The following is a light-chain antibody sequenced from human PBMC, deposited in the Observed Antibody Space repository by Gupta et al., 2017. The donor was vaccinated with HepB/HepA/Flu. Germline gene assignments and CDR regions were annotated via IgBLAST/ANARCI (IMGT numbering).Light chain of an antibody. CDR1: KFGDKY. CDR3: QAWESSTVV. J-gene: IGLJ2*01. Sequence: SYELTQPPSVPVSPGQTATITCSGAKFGDKYVRWYQQKPGQSPNVVIYEDKKRPAGIPERSSASNSVTPATLTILGTQALDEAEYYCQAWESSTVVFGGGTKLTVL. CDR2: EDK. V-gene: IGLV3-1*01.